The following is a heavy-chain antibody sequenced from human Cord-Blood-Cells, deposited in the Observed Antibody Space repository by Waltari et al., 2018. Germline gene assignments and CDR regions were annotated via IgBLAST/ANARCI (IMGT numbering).Heavy chain of an antibody. D-gene: IGHD3-10*01. V-gene: IGHV4-31*03. Sequence: QVQLQESGPGLVKPSQTLSLTCTVSGGSISSGGYYWSWIRQHPGKGLEWIGYIFYSGSTYYNPSLKSRVTISVDTSKNQFSLKLSSVTAADTAVYYCARLTMVRGVINWFDPWGQGTLVTVSS. CDR3: ARLTMVRGVINWFDP. CDR2: IFYSGST. J-gene: IGHJ5*02. CDR1: GGSISSGGYY.